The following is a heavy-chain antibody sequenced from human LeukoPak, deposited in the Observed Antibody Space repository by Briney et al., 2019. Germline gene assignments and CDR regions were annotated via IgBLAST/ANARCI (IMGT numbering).Heavy chain of an antibody. CDR3: AHRKRDYYDSSGYFDY. Sequence: TLSLTCTVSGGSISTYYWSWIRQPPGKALEWLALIYWDDDKRYSPSLKGRLTITKDTSKNQVVLTMTNMDPVDTATYYCAHRKRDYYDSSGYFDYWGQGTLVTVSS. J-gene: IGHJ4*02. CDR2: IYWDDDK. V-gene: IGHV2-5*08. D-gene: IGHD3-22*01. CDR1: GGSISTYYW.